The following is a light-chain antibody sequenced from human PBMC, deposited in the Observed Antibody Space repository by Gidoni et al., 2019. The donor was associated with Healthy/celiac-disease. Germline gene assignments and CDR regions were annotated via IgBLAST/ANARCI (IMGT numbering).Light chain of an antibody. CDR2: EGS. CDR3: CSYAGSSTFLYV. CDR1: IRDVGSYNL. Sequence: QSALTQPASESGSPGQSITISCTGTIRDVGSYNLVSWYQQHPGKAPKLMIYEGSKRPSGVSNRFSGSKSGNTASLTISGLQAEDEADYYCCSYAGSSTFLYVFGTGTKVTVL. J-gene: IGLJ1*01. V-gene: IGLV2-23*03.